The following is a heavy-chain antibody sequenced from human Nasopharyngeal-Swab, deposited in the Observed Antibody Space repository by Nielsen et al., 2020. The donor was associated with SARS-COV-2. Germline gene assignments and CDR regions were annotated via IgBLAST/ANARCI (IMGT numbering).Heavy chain of an antibody. V-gene: IGHV3-9*01. Sequence: LKISCAASGLNFDNYAMHWVRQIPGKGLEWVSAISWNSGNTGYAGSVKGRFTISRGNAKNSVFLQMNSLTPEDTALYYCVKDTDAVVTRALDIWGRGTMVTVSS. J-gene: IGHJ3*02. D-gene: IGHD4-23*01. CDR2: ISWNSGNT. CDR1: GLNFDNYA. CDR3: VKDTDAVVTRALDI.